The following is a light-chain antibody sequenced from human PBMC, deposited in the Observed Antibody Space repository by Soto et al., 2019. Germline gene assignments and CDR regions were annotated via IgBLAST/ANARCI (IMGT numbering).Light chain of an antibody. CDR2: STS. J-gene: IGKJ4*01. CDR3: QHRNSWPLT. CDR1: QSVGSY. Sequence: EIVLTQSPATLSLCPGERATLSCRASQSVGSYLAWYQHKPGQAPRLLIYSTSSRATGIPARFSGSGSGTDFTLTISTLEPEDFAVYYCQHRNSWPLTFGGGTKVEIK. V-gene: IGKV3-11*01.